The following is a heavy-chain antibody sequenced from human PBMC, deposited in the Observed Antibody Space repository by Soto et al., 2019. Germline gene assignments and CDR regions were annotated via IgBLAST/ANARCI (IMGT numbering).Heavy chain of an antibody. V-gene: IGHV4-31*03. Sequence: QVQLQESGPGLVQPSQTLSLTCTVSGGSISSAGYYWSWIRQHPGKGLEWIGYIYSSGVTYYDPSLTIRXXLXVXXSKNPFSMRLSSVTAADTAVYYCATKPNGLYYFDYWGQGALVTVSS. D-gene: IGHD2-8*01. CDR1: GGSISSAGYY. CDR2: IYSSGVT. J-gene: IGHJ4*02. CDR3: ATKPNGLYYFDY.